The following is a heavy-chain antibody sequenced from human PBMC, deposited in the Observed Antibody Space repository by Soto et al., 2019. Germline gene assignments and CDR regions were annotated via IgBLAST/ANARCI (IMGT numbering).Heavy chain of an antibody. J-gene: IGHJ3*02. D-gene: IGHD1-26*01. CDR3: ARHLRVGAIDAFDI. Sequence: RESLKISCKASGYSFVTSWIGWVRQMPGKGLEWMGIIYPGDSDTRYSPSFQGQVTISVDKSISTAYLQWSSLKASDIAMYYCARHLRVGAIDAFDIWGQGTMVTVSS. V-gene: IGHV5-51*01. CDR1: GYSFVTSW. CDR2: IYPGDSDT.